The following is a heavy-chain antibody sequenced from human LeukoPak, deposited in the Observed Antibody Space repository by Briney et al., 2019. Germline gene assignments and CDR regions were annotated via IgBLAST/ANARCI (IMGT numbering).Heavy chain of an antibody. J-gene: IGHJ4*02. V-gene: IGHV4-4*07. D-gene: IGHD1-26*01. CDR2: IHTTGGT. CDR3: ARGSPGVGASYWFDY. Sequence: SETLSLTCTVSGDSISSLYWSWIRQSAGKGLERIGRIHTTGGTKYNPSLISRVTMSVDTSKNQFSLRLSSVTAADTALYYCARGSPGVGASYWFDYCGQGNLVTVSS. CDR1: GDSISSLY.